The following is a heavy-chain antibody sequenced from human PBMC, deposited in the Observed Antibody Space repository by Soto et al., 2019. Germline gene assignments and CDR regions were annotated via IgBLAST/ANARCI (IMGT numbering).Heavy chain of an antibody. D-gene: IGHD3-22*01. J-gene: IGHJ5*02. V-gene: IGHV5-51*01. CDR2: IFPSDSDT. CDR3: ARNDKSGYFNWFDP. Sequence: PGESLKISCRTSGYRFTSYWIAWVRQMPGKGLEWMGIIFPSDSDTRYSPSFQGQVTISADRSTSTVFLQWASLKASDNAVYFCARNDKSGYFNWFDPWGQGTLATVSS. CDR1: GYRFTSYW.